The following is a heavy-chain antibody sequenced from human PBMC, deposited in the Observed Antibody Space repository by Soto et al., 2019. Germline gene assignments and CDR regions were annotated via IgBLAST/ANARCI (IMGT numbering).Heavy chain of an antibody. V-gene: IGHV4-59*01. J-gene: IGHJ6*02. Sequence: SETLSLTCTVSGGSISSYYWGWTRQPPGKGLEWIGYIYYSGSTNYNPSLKSRVTISVDTSKNQFSLKLSSVTAADTAVYYCARDRGDWNYFYYGMDVWGQGTTVTVSS. D-gene: IGHD2-21*02. CDR2: IYYSGST. CDR1: GGSISSYY. CDR3: ARDRGDWNYFYYGMDV.